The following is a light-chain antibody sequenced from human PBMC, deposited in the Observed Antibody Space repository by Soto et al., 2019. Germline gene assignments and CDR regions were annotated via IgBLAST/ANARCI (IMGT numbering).Light chain of an antibody. CDR3: QHYSSYPQA. J-gene: IGKJ1*01. CDR1: QTVSSW. CDR2: KAS. V-gene: IGKV1-5*03. Sequence: DIVLTQSPATLSLSLGDRATITCRASQTVSSWLAWYQQKPGKAPRLLIYKASTLKSGVPARFSGSGSGTDFTLTISSLQPEDFATYYCQHYSSYPQAFGQGTKVDI.